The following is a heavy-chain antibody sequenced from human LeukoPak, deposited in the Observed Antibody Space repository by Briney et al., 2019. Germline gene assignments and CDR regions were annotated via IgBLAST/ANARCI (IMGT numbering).Heavy chain of an antibody. V-gene: IGHV3-74*01. CDR2: INNDGSST. D-gene: IGHD2-15*01. CDR3: ACYGIAPPH. Sequence: GGSLRLSCAASGFTFSNYWMHWVRQAPGKGLVWVSHINNDGSSTNYADSVKGRFTISRDNAKNTLYLQMNSLRTEDTAVYYCACYGIAPPHWGQGALVTVSS. J-gene: IGHJ4*02. CDR1: GFTFSNYW.